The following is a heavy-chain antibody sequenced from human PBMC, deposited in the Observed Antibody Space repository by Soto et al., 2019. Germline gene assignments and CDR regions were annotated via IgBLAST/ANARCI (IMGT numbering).Heavy chain of an antibody. Sequence: PGGSLRLSCAASGFTFSSYSMNWVRQAPGKGLEWVSYISSSSSTIYYADSVKGRFTISRDNAKNSLYLQMNSLRAEDTAVYYCARDLRLGELSSPTYYYYYGMDVWGQGTTVTVS. J-gene: IGHJ6*02. CDR3: ARDLRLGELSSPTYYYYYGMDV. CDR2: ISSSSSTI. D-gene: IGHD3-16*02. V-gene: IGHV3-48*01. CDR1: GFTFSSYS.